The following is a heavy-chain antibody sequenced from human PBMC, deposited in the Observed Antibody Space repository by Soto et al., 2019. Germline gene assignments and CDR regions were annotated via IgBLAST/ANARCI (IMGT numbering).Heavy chain of an antibody. J-gene: IGHJ2*01. Sequence: QVQLQESGPGLVKPSQTLSLTCTVSGGSISSGGYYWSWIRQHPGKGLEWIGYIYYSGTTNYSPSLKSRVTISVDMSKNQFSLELNSVTAADTAVYYCARLGATMTVGPYWYFDFWGRGTLVTVSS. D-gene: IGHD1-26*01. CDR2: IYYSGTT. CDR1: GGSISSGGYY. V-gene: IGHV4-31*03. CDR3: ARLGATMTVGPYWYFDF.